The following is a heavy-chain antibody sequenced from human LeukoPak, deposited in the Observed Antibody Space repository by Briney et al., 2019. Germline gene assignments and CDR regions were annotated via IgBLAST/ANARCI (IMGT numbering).Heavy chain of an antibody. J-gene: IGHJ4*02. D-gene: IGHD1-26*01. CDR2: ISGSGGST. Sequence: PGGSLRLSCAASGFTFSSYAMSWVRQAPGKGLEWVSAISGSGGSTYYADSVKGRFTISRDNSKNTLYLQMNSLRAEDTAVYYCARDLTLLVGATDYWGQGTLVTVSS. CDR1: GFTFSSYA. V-gene: IGHV3-23*01. CDR3: ARDLTLLVGATDY.